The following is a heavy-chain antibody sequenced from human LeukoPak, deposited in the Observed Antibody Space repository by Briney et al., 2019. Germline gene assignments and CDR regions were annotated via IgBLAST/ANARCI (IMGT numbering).Heavy chain of an antibody. CDR1: GYSISSGYY. Sequence: SETLSLTCAVSGYSISSGYYWGWIRQPPGKGLEWIGSIYHSGSTYYNPSLKSRVTISVDTSKNQFSLKLSSVTAADTAVYYCARDRGEQLEGAFDIWGQGTMVTVSS. V-gene: IGHV4-38-2*02. D-gene: IGHD6-6*01. CDR3: ARDRGEQLEGAFDI. J-gene: IGHJ3*02. CDR2: IYHSGST.